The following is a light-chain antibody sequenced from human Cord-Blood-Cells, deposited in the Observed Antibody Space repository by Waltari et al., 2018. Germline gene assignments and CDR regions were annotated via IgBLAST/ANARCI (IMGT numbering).Light chain of an antibody. CDR1: QRVSSY. CDR2: DAS. Sequence: EFVFTQSPATPSLSPGQRAPLTSRASQRVSSYLAWYQQKPGQAPRLLIYDASNRATGIPARFSGSGSGTDFTLTISSLEPEDFAVYYCQQRSNWPPYMYTFGQGTKLEIK. V-gene: IGKV3-11*01. CDR3: QQRSNWPPYMYT. J-gene: IGKJ2*01.